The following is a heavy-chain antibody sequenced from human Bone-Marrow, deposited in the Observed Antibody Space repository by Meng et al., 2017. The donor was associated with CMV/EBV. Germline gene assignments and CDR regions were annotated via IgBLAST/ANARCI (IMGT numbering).Heavy chain of an antibody. CDR2: IIPIFGTA. CDR3: ARSDDDYSPTDY. CDR1: GGTFSSYA. D-gene: IGHD4-11*01. V-gene: IGHV1-69*05. J-gene: IGHJ4*02. Sequence: SVKVSCKASGGTFSSYAISWVRQAPGQGLEWMGGIIPIFGTANYAQKFQGRVTITTDESTSTAYMELSSLRSEDTAAYYCARSDDDYSPTDYWGQGTLVTVSS.